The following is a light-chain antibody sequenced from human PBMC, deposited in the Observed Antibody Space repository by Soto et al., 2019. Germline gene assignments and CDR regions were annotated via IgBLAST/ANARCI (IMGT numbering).Light chain of an antibody. CDR3: QHYGDSPQT. Sequence: EIVLTQSPATLSLSPGERATLSCRASQSVTSNYLAWYQQKPGQAPRLLIYGASSRATAIPDRFSGSGSGTDFTLTISRLEPEDLAVYHCQHYGDSPQTFGQGTKVEIK. CDR2: GAS. CDR1: QSVTSNY. V-gene: IGKV3-20*01. J-gene: IGKJ1*01.